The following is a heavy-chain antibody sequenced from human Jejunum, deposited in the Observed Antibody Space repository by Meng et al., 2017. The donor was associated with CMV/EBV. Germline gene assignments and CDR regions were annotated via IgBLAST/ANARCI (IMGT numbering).Heavy chain of an antibody. J-gene: IGHJ4*02. CDR1: GVSVITTT. Sequence: SCAGSGVSVITTTMTWVRQAPGKGLAWVSAIYSGGRTYYADSVKGRFTISRDNSKNMMYLQMNSLRAEDTAVYYCAKKYTGSFDYWGQGTLVTVSS. D-gene: IGHD1-26*01. V-gene: IGHV3-53*01. CDR3: AKKYTGSFDY. CDR2: IYSGGRT.